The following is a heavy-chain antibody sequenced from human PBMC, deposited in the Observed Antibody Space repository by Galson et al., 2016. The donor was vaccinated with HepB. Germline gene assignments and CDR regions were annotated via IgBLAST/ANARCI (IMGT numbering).Heavy chain of an antibody. CDR2: INGARTNT. Sequence: SVKVSCKASGYTFTRSGVHWVRQAPGQRLEWMAWINGARTNTGYSQRFQGRVTITSDTSAGTAYMELTSLRSEDTAVYYCASWAGTSSSWSGPFDYWGQGTLVIVSS. D-gene: IGHD6-13*01. CDR3: ASWAGTSSSWSGPFDY. CDR1: GYTFTRSG. J-gene: IGHJ4*02. V-gene: IGHV1-3*01.